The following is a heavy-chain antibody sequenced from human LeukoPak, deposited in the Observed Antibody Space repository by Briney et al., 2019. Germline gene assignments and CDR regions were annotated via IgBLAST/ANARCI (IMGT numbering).Heavy chain of an antibody. J-gene: IGHJ2*01. D-gene: IGHD2-2*01. Sequence: HPGRSLRLSCAASGFMFSDYGMHWVRQAPGKGLEWVAVISNDGSIIYYADSVKGRFTISRDNSKNTLHLQMNSLRPDDTAVYYCAKDGPYCGGTTCYFRYFDLWGRGTLVTVSS. V-gene: IGHV3-30*18. CDR2: ISNDGSII. CDR1: GFMFSDYG. CDR3: AKDGPYCGGTTCYFRYFDL.